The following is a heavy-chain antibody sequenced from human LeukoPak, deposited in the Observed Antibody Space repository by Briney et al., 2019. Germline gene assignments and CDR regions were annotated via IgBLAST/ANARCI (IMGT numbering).Heavy chain of an antibody. V-gene: IGHV3-33*01. D-gene: IGHD2-15*01. CDR1: GFTFSRHG. CDR3: SRGSGLVVRGDAMDV. Sequence: PGGSLRLSCSASGFTFSRHGMHWVRQAPGKGLEWVAVIWYDATEKYYADSVKGRFTVSRDNSKNTMYLQMNSLRAEDTAVYYCSRGSGLVVRGDAMDVWGQGTTVSVSS. CDR2: IWYDATEK. J-gene: IGHJ6*02.